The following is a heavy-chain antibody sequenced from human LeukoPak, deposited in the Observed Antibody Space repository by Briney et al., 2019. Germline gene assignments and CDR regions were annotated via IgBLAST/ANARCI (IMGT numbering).Heavy chain of an antibody. CDR1: GFTFSSYG. D-gene: IGHD2-21*01. J-gene: IGHJ4*02. V-gene: IGHV3-30*02. CDR3: AKDVVVIARGGDY. CDR2: IRYDGSNK. Sequence: GSLGLSCAASGFTFSSYGMHWVRQAPGKGLEWVAFIRYDGSNKYYADSVKGRFTISRDNSKNTLYLQMNSLRAEDTAVYYYAKDVVVIARGGDYWGQGTLVTVSS.